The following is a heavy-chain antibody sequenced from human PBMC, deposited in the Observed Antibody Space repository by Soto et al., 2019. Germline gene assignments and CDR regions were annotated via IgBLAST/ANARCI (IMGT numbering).Heavy chain of an antibody. CDR3: ARDLGVCSGGDCFRFDP. CDR1: GGSISSGGYY. D-gene: IGHD2-21*02. CDR2: IYYSGST. V-gene: IGHV4-31*03. J-gene: IGHJ5*02. Sequence: SETLSLTCTVSGGSISSGGYYWSWIRQHPGKGLEWIGYIYYSGSTYYNPSLKSRVTISVDTSKNQFSLKLSSVTAADTAVYCCARDLGVCSGGDCFRFDPWGQGTLVTVS.